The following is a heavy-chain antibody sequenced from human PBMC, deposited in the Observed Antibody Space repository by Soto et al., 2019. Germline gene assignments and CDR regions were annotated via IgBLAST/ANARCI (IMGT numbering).Heavy chain of an antibody. J-gene: IGHJ4*02. D-gene: IGHD3-16*01. Sequence: SETLSLTCTVSGDSVSSGCYYWSWIRQHPGKGLEWIGYIYYIGNTYYNPSLKSRVTISVDTSKNQFSLKLSSVTAADTAVYYCARDAGSYGPLGEGEYFGYWGQGTLVTVSS. CDR2: IYYIGNT. CDR1: GDSVSSGCYY. V-gene: IGHV4-31*03. CDR3: ARDAGSYGPLGEGEYFGY.